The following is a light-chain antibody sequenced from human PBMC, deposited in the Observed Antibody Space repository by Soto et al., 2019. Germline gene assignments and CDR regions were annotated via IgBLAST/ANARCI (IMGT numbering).Light chain of an antibody. V-gene: IGLV2-23*01. CDR3: CSYAGSSTYV. J-gene: IGLJ1*01. CDR2: EGS. Sequence: QSALTQPASVSRSPGQSITISCTGTSSDVGTYNLVSWYQHHPGKAPKLMIYEGSKRPSGVSNRFSGSKSGNTASLTISGLQAEDEADYYCCSYAGSSTYVFGTGTKVTVL. CDR1: SSDVGTYNL.